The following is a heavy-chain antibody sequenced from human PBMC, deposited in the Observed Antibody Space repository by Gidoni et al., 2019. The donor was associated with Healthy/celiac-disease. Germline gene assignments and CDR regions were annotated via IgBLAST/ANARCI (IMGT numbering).Heavy chain of an antibody. CDR1: GLTYSSYS. CDR2: SSSRSSYI. D-gene: IGHD5-12*01. V-gene: IGHV3-21*01. CDR3: ARDIVDSGYDYIDY. Sequence: EVQLVESGGGLVKPGGYLRLSCAASGLTYSSYSRNWVRQAPGNGREWVSSSSSRSSYIYYADSLKGLFTISRDNAKNSLYLQMNSLRAEDTAVYYCARDIVDSGYDYIDYWGQGTLVTVSS. J-gene: IGHJ4*02.